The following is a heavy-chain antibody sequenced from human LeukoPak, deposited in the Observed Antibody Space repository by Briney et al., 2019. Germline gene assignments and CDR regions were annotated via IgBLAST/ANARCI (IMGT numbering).Heavy chain of an antibody. CDR2: INSDGTT. CDR1: GFTSSSYW. CDR3: ASAYYYRLPD. V-gene: IGHV3-74*01. D-gene: IGHD3-10*01. J-gene: IGHJ4*02. Sequence: GGSLRLSCAASGFTSSSYWMHWVRQPPGKGLVWVSRINSDGTTTYADSVKGRFTISRDNAKNTLYLQMNRLRAEDTALYYCASAYYYRLPDWGQGTLVTVSP.